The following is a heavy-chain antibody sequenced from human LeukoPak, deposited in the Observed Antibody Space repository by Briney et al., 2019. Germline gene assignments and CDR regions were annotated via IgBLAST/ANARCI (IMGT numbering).Heavy chain of an antibody. CDR3: ARDRGSYYYYMDV. Sequence: PGGSLRLSCAASGFTFSSYEMTWVRQAPGKGLEWVSYISSSGSTIYYADSVKGRFTISRDNAKNSLYLQMNSLRAEDTAVYYCARDRGSYYYYMDVWGKGTTVTVSS. J-gene: IGHJ6*03. D-gene: IGHD1-26*01. V-gene: IGHV3-48*03. CDR1: GFTFSSYE. CDR2: ISSSGSTI.